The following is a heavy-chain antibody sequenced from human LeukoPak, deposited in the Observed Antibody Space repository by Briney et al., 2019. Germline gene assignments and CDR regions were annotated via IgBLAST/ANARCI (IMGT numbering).Heavy chain of an antibody. J-gene: IGHJ4*02. CDR1: GYTFSNFG. CDR3: ARDGTSTDDY. Sequence: ASVKVSCKSSGYTFSNFGINWVRQAPGQGLEWMGWISGNNDNPNYGQKFQGRFAVTTDSSTTTAYMELRNLTFDDTAVYYCARDGTSTDDYWGQGTLVTVSS. D-gene: IGHD2-2*01. V-gene: IGHV1-18*01. CDR2: ISGNNDNP.